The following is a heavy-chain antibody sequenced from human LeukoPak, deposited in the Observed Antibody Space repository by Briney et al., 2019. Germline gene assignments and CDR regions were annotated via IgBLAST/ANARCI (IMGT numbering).Heavy chain of an antibody. V-gene: IGHV3-23*01. D-gene: IGHD3-10*01. CDR1: GFTVSSNY. CDR2: ISDSGGKT. J-gene: IGHJ4*02. Sequence: GGSLRLSCAASGFTVSSNYMSWVRQAPGKGLEWVSGISDSGGKTDSADSVKGRFTISRDNSKDKVYLQMNSLRAEDTAVYYCAARAGGFRHFDYWGQGTLVTVSS. CDR3: AARAGGFRHFDY.